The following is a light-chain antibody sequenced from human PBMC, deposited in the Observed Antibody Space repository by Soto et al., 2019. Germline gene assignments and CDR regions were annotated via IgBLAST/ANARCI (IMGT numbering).Light chain of an antibody. J-gene: IGKJ1*01. V-gene: IGKV3-20*01. CDR1: QDIRSNY. CDR3: QKYDSSPWT. Sequence: ETVLTQSPGTLSLSPGERATLSCRASQDIRSNYLAWYRQTPGQAPRLLIYGASKRDSGIADRFSGSGTGTEFTLIISRLEPEDFALYYCQKYDSSPWTFGQGTKVEIK. CDR2: GAS.